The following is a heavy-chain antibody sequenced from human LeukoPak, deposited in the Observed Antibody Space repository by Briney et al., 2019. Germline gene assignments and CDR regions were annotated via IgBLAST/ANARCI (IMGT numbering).Heavy chain of an antibody. J-gene: IGHJ4*02. Sequence: GASVKVSCKASGYTFTSYDINWVRQATGQGLEWMGWMNPNSGKTGYAQKFQHRVTTTRNTSIRTAYMALSSLRSKDTAVYYYARAVATIDYWGQGTLVTVSS. CDR1: GYTFTSYD. CDR3: ARAVATIDY. CDR2: MNPNSGKT. D-gene: IGHD5-12*01. V-gene: IGHV1-8*01.